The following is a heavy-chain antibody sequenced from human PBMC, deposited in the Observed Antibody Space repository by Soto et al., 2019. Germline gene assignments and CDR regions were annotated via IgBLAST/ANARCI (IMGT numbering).Heavy chain of an antibody. J-gene: IGHJ6*02. CDR2: LSGSGGST. V-gene: IGHV3-23*01. CDR1: GFTFSTFA. CDR3: AKGDRGFFDYYYGMDV. D-gene: IGHD3-3*01. Sequence: QPGGSLRLSCAASGFTFSTFAMSWVRQAPGKGLEWVSALSGSGGSTYYADSVKGRFIISRDNSKNTLFLQMSSLRAEDTAVYYCAKGDRGFFDYYYGMDVWGQGTTVTVSS.